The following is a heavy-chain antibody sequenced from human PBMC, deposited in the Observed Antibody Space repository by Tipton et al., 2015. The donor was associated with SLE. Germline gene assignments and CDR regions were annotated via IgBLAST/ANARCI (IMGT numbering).Heavy chain of an antibody. CDR3: ARRTPETRGYYYYMDV. CDR2: ISAHNGNT. Sequence: QLVQSGAEVKKPGASVKVSCKASGYTFSSFGISWVRQAPGQGLEWMGWISAHNGNTDYAQKLQGRVTMTTDTSTSTAYMELRSLRSDDTAVYYCARRTPETRGYYYYMDVWGKGTTVTVSS. D-gene: IGHD1-14*01. CDR1: GYTFSSFG. V-gene: IGHV1-18*01. J-gene: IGHJ6*03.